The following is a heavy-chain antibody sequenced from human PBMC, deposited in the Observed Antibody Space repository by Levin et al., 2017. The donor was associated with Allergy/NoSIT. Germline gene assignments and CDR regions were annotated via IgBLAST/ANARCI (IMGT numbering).Heavy chain of an antibody. V-gene: IGHV5-51*01. Sequence: KVSCKGSGYSFTSYWIGWVRQMPGKGLEWMGIIYPGDSDTRYSPSFQGQVTIPADKSISTAYLQWSSLKASDTAMYYCARVSSSWYRNWFDPWGQGTLVTVSS. J-gene: IGHJ5*02. CDR2: IYPGDSDT. D-gene: IGHD6-13*01. CDR3: ARVSSSWYRNWFDP. CDR1: GYSFTSYW.